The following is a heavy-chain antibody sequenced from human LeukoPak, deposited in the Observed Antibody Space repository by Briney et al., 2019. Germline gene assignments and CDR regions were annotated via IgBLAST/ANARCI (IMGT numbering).Heavy chain of an antibody. D-gene: IGHD3/OR15-3a*01. J-gene: IGHJ4*02. CDR1: GFTFSNAW. Sequence: TGGSLRLSCAASGFTFSNAWMSWVRQAPGKGLEWVGRIKSKTDGGTTDYAAPVKGRFTISRDDSKNTLYLQMNSLKTEDTAVYYCTTDGVGGPDWGEGITLDYWGQGTLVTVSS. V-gene: IGHV3-15*01. CDR3: TTDGVGGPDWGEGITLDY. CDR2: IKSKTDGGTT.